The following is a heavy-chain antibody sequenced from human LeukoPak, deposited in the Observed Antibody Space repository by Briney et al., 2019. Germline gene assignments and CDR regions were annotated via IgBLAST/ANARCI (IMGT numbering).Heavy chain of an antibody. CDR1: GGSINSHY. CDR3: ARAGAWQIDP. CDR2: IFYSGST. J-gene: IGHJ5*02. V-gene: IGHV4-59*11. D-gene: IGHD3-10*01. Sequence: SETLSLTCTVSGGSINSHYWSWIRQPPGKGLEWIGHIFYSGSTKYNPSLKSRVTMSVDRANNQFSLKLSAVTAADTAVYYCARAGAWQIDPWGQGTLVTVSS.